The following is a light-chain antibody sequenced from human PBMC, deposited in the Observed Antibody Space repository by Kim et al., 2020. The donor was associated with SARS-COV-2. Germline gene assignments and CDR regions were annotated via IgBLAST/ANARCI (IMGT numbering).Light chain of an antibody. Sequence: LSPGESATLSCRASRSVSSYLAWYQHRPGQAPRLLIYDASNRATGIPARFSGSGSGTDFTLTISSLEPEDFAVYYCQQRSNWPRTFGQGTKVDIK. CDR3: QQRSNWPRT. J-gene: IGKJ1*01. V-gene: IGKV3-11*01. CDR1: RSVSSY. CDR2: DAS.